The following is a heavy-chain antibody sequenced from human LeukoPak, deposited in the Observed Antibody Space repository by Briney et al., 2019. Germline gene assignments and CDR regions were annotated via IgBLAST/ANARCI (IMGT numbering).Heavy chain of an antibody. CDR3: ARDRYGDYFYYGMDV. D-gene: IGHD4-17*01. J-gene: IGHJ6*02. Sequence: REASVKVSCKASGYTFTGYYMHWVRQAPGQGLEWMGWINPNSGGTNYAQKFQGWVTMTRDTSISTAYMELSRLRSDDTAVYYCARDRYGDYFYYGMDVWGQGTTVTVSS. CDR1: GYTFTGYY. V-gene: IGHV1-2*04. CDR2: INPNSGGT.